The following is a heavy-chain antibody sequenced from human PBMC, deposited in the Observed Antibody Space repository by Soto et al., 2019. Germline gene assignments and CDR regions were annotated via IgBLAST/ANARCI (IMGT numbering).Heavy chain of an antibody. CDR2: ISSSSSTI. CDR3: ARDLRIVVPAAIDFDY. J-gene: IGHJ4*02. V-gene: IGHV3-48*01. CDR1: GFTFSSYS. D-gene: IGHD2-2*01. Sequence: GGSLRLSCAASGFTFSSYSMNWVRQAPGKGLEWVSYISSSSSTIYYADSVKGRFTISRDNAKNSLYLQMNSLRAEDTAVYYCARDLRIVVPAAIDFDYWGQGTLVTVSS.